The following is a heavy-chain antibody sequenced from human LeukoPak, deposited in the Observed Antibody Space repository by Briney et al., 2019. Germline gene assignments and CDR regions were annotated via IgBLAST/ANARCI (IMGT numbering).Heavy chain of an antibody. J-gene: IGHJ5*02. V-gene: IGHV3-23*01. CDR1: GFTFSSYA. Sequence: GGSLRLSCAASGFTFSSYAMGWVRQAPGKGLEWVSAISGSGGSTYYADSVKGRFTISRDNSKNTLYLQMNSLRAEDTAVYYCAKELLWFGELSRRKGWFDPWGQGTLVTVSS. CDR2: ISGSGGST. CDR3: AKELLWFGELSRRKGWFDP. D-gene: IGHD3-10*01.